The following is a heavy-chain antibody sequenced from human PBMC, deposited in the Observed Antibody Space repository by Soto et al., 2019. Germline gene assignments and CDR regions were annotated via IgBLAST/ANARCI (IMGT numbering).Heavy chain of an antibody. V-gene: IGHV3-15*01. CDR1: VFTFSNAW. Sequence: PGGSLRLSCAASVFTFSNAWMSWVREAPGKGLEWVGRIKSKTDGGTTDYAARVKGRFTISRDDSKNTLYLQMNSLKTEDTAVYYCTTGAGYDFWSGSPPYYYYGMDVWGQGTTVTVSS. D-gene: IGHD3-3*01. J-gene: IGHJ6*02. CDR2: IKSKTDGGTT. CDR3: TTGAGYDFWSGSPPYYYYGMDV.